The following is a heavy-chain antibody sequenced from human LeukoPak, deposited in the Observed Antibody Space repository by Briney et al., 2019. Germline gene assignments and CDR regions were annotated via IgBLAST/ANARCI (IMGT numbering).Heavy chain of an antibody. CDR1: GGSTSSYY. J-gene: IGHJ6*02. D-gene: IGHD6-13*01. Sequence: SETLSLTCTVSGGSTSSYYWSWIRQPPGKGLEWIGYIYYSGSTNYNPSLKSRVTISVDTSKNQFSLKLSSVTAADTAVYYCARLLRGSSSWYGMDVWGQGTTVTVSS. CDR3: ARLLRGSSSWYGMDV. CDR2: IYYSGST. V-gene: IGHV4-59*08.